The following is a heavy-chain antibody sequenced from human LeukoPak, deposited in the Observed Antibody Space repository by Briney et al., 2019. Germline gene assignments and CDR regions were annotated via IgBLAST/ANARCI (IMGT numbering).Heavy chain of an antibody. CDR1: GYTFTNYY. D-gene: IGHD1-1*01. J-gene: IGHJ4*02. CDR2: SNPSGDST. Sequence: ASVKVSCKASGYTFTNYYIHWVRQAPGHGLEWLGISNPSGDSTNYAQRFQGRVTMTRDTSTSTVYMDLSSLRSEDTAVYYCARWTTTFLDYWGQGTLVTVSS. V-gene: IGHV1-46*01. CDR3: ARWTTTFLDY.